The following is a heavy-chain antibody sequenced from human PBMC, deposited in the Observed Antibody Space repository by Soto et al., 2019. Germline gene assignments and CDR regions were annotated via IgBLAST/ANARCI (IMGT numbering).Heavy chain of an antibody. Sequence: ASVKVSCKASGDTFASCGFSWARQAPGQGLEWLGWISAYNGNTHYAQKVRDRVTLTTDTSTNTAYMELRSLTSDDTAVYYCARDQESITDRILQYWGQGTRVTVSS. J-gene: IGHJ4*02. CDR1: GDTFASCG. CDR2: ISAYNGNT. V-gene: IGHV1-18*01. CDR3: ARDQESITDRILQY. D-gene: IGHD3-10*01.